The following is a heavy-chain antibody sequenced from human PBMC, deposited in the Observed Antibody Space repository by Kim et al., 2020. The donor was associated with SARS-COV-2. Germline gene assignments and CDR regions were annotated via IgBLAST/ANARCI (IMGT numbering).Heavy chain of an antibody. Sequence: SETLSLTCAVYGGSFSGYYWSWIRQPPGKGLEWIGEINHSGSTNYNPSLKSRVTISVDTSKNQFSLKLSSVTAADTAVYYCARGEQWLVFNYFDYWGQGTLVTVSS. J-gene: IGHJ4*02. CDR3: ARGEQWLVFNYFDY. CDR2: INHSGST. CDR1: GGSFSGYY. V-gene: IGHV4-34*01. D-gene: IGHD6-19*01.